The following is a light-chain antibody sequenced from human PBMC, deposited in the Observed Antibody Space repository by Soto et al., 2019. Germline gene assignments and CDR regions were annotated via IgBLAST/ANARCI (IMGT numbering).Light chain of an antibody. CDR2: DAS. V-gene: IGKV3D-20*02. CDR1: QSVSSSY. J-gene: IGKJ1*01. Sequence: EIGLTQSPGTLSLSPGERATLSCRASQSVSSSYLAWYQQKPGQAPRLLIYDASNRATGIPARFSGTGSGTDFTLTISSLEAEDFAVYYCQQRSKMPLTFGHGTKVDIK. CDR3: QQRSKMPLT.